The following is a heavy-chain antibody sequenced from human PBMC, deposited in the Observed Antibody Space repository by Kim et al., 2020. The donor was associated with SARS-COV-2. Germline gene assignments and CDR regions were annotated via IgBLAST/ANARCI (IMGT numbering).Heavy chain of an antibody. CDR1: GYKFSDYG. J-gene: IGHJ6*01. D-gene: IGHD3-10*01. V-gene: IGHV1-18*01. CDR3: ARGYYYGSGPTWYYYGMDV. Sequence: ASVKVSCKGSGYKFSDYGVSWVRQAPGQGLEWLGWISCYTGKTNYAQKMQDRVVMTTDTSTSTVYLELRSLRSDDTAIYYCARGYYYGSGPTWYYYGMDV. CDR2: ISCYTGKT.